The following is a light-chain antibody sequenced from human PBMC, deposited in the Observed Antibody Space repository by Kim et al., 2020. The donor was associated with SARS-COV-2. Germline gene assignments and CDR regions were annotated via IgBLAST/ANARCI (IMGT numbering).Light chain of an antibody. Sequence: GQRVTISCSGSNSNIGNNRVYWYQHVPGTAPELLIYDNDRRPSGIPDQFSGSKSGTSATLGITGLQTGDEADYYCGTWDSSLSAWVFGGGTQLTVL. J-gene: IGLJ3*02. CDR3: GTWDSSLSAWV. CDR2: DND. CDR1: NSNIGNNR. V-gene: IGLV1-51*01.